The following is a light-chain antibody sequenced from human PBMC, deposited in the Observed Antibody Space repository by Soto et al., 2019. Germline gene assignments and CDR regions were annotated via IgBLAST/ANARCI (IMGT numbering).Light chain of an antibody. V-gene: IGLV2-14*03. CDR3: TSYTTSIPYV. CDR1: SSDFGDFNY. Sequence: QSVLTQPASVSGSPGQSITISCTGTSSDFGDFNYVFWYQQHPGKAPKLLIYDVSNRPSGVSNRFSGSKAGDTASLTISEFQFEDEADYYCTSYTTSIPYVLGTGTKVPVL. CDR2: DVS. J-gene: IGLJ1*01.